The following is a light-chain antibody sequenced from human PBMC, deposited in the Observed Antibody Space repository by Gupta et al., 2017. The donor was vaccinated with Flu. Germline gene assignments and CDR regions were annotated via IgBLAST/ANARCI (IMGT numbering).Light chain of an antibody. Sequence: SYELTQPPSVSVSPGQTARISCSGDALPRQYAYWYQQRPGQAPVLVIYKDDERPAGIPERFSGSSSGTTVTLTIRGVQAEDEADYYCQSADSDTWVFGGGTKLTVL. CDR2: KDD. V-gene: IGLV3-25*02. CDR1: ALPRQY. CDR3: QSADSDTWV. J-gene: IGLJ3*02.